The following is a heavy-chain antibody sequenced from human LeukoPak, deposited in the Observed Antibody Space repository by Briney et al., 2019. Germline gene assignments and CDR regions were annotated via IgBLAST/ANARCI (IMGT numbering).Heavy chain of an antibody. J-gene: IGHJ5*02. CDR3: ARVTVRAAIHGWFDP. Sequence: PGGSLRLSCAASGFTFSSYAMHWVRQAPGKGLEWVAVISYDGSNKYYADSVKGRFTISRDNSKNTLYLQMNSLRAEDTAVYYCARVTVRAAIHGWFDPWGQGTLVTVSS. CDR2: ISYDGSNK. D-gene: IGHD2-2*02. V-gene: IGHV3-30*01. CDR1: GFTFSSYA.